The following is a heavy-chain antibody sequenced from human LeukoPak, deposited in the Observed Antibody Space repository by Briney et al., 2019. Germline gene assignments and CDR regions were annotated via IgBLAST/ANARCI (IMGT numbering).Heavy chain of an antibody. D-gene: IGHD3-3*01. J-gene: IGHJ4*02. CDR2: IYYSGST. V-gene: IGHV4-31*11. CDR3: ARGDYDFWSGYPNL. CDR1: GGSFSGYY. Sequence: SETLSLTCAVYGGSFSGYYWSWIRQHPGKGLEWIGYIYYSGSTYYNPSLKSRVTISVDTSKNQFSLKLSSVTAADTAVYYCARGDYDFWSGYPNLWGQGTLVTVSS.